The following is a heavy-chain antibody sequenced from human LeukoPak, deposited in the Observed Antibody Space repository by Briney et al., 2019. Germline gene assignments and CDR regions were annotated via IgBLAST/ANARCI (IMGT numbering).Heavy chain of an antibody. V-gene: IGHV3-33*05. CDR2: ISNDGNNK. J-gene: IGHJ4*02. CDR1: GFIFSSYD. Sequence: GGSLRLSCAASGFIFSSYDMYWVRQAPGKGLEWVAVISNDGNNKQYADSVKGRFTISRDNSKNTLYLQMNTLRAEDTAVYYCARDLGYFDYWGQGTLVTVSS. CDR3: ARDLGYFDY.